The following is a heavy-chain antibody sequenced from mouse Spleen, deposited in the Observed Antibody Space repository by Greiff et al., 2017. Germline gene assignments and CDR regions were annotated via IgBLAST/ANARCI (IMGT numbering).Heavy chain of an antibody. V-gene: IGHV1-81*01. D-gene: IGHD2-4*01. CDR3: AREGTMIKDYYAMDY. CDR2: IYPRSGNT. CDR1: GYTFTSYG. Sequence: VQLQQSGAELARPGASVKLSCKASGYTFTSYGISWVKQRTGQGLEWIGEIYPRSGNTYYNEKFKGKATLTADKSSSTAYMELRSLTSEDSAVYFCAREGTMIKDYYAMDYWGQGTSVTVSS. J-gene: IGHJ4*01.